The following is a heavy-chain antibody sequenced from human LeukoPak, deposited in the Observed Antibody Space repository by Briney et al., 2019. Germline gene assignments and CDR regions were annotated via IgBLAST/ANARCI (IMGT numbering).Heavy chain of an antibody. CDR2: ISSSSSYI. V-gene: IGHV3-21*01. CDR1: GFTFSSYS. J-gene: IGHJ4*02. CDR3: ARTSKQWLVLDY. Sequence: KPGGSLRLSCAASGFTFSSYSMNWVRQAPGKGLEWVSSISSSSSYIYYADSVKGRFTISRDNAKNSLYLQMNSLRAEDTAVYYCARTSKQWLVLDYWGQGTLVTVSS. D-gene: IGHD6-19*01.